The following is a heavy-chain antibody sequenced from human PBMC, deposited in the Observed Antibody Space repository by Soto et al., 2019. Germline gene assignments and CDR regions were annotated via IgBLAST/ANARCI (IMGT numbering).Heavy chain of an antibody. D-gene: IGHD6-13*01. J-gene: IGHJ4*02. CDR1: GGSISSGGYY. CDR3: ARDTAGVGVDY. CDR2: IYYSGST. Sequence: QVQLQESGPGLVKPSQTLSLTCTVSGGSISSGGYYWSWIPQHPGKGLEWIGYIYYSGSTYYNPSLKSRVTIPVDTSKNQFSLKLSSVTAADTAVYYCARDTAGVGVDYWGQGTLVTVSS. V-gene: IGHV4-31*03.